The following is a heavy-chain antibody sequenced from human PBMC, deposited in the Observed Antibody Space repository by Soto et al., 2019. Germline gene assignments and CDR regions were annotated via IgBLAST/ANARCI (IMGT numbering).Heavy chain of an antibody. CDR3: VRGGGYCSGGSCDTFDY. CDR2: ISNDGSNK. Sequence: QVQLAESGGGVVQPGRSLRVSCAASGFTFSRYAIHWVRQAPGKGLEWVAVISNDGSNKYYGHSVKGRFTISRDNSKNTVYLQMNSLRAEDTAVYHCVRGGGYCSGGSCDTFDYWGQGTLVTVSS. J-gene: IGHJ4*02. D-gene: IGHD2-15*01. V-gene: IGHV3-30-3*01. CDR1: GFTFSRYA.